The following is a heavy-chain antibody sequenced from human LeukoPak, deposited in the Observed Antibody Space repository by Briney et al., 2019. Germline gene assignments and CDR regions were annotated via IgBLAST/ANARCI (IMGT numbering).Heavy chain of an antibody. CDR2: ISAYNGNT. Sequence: ASVKVSCKASGYTFTSYGISWVRQAPGQGLEWMGWISAYNGNTNYAQKLQGRVTMTKDTSTSTAYMELRSLRSDDTAVYYCARGIVVVPAAPPGVYYFDYWGQGTLVTVSS. D-gene: IGHD2-2*01. CDR3: ARGIVVVPAAPPGVYYFDY. J-gene: IGHJ4*02. CDR1: GYTFTSYG. V-gene: IGHV1-18*04.